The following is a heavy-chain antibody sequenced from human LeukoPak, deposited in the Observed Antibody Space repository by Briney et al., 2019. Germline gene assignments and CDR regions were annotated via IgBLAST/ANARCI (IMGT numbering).Heavy chain of an antibody. CDR3: ARVRGSGAAGFDY. D-gene: IGHD3-10*01. V-gene: IGHV1-3*01. CDR2: INAGNGNT. CDR1: GYTYTSYA. Sequence: ASVKVSCKACGYTYTSYAMHWVRQAPGQRLEGMGWINAGNGNTKYLQKFQGRVTITRDTSVSTAYMELSSLRSEDTAVYCCARVRGSGAAGFDYWGQETLVSVFS. J-gene: IGHJ4*02.